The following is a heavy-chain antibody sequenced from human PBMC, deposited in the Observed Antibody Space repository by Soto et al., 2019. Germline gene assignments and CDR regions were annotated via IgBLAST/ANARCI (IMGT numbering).Heavy chain of an antibody. J-gene: IGHJ6*02. CDR3: ARDLDYYGSGSYYLSPTYYYYGMDV. CDR2: ISAYNGNT. D-gene: IGHD3-10*01. V-gene: IGHV1-18*01. CDR1: GYTFTSYG. Sequence: ASVKVSCKASGYTFTSYGISWVRQAPEQGLEWMGWISAYNGNTNYAQKLQGRVTMTTDTSTSTAYMELRSLRSDDTAVYYCARDLDYYGSGSYYLSPTYYYYGMDVWGQGTTVTVS.